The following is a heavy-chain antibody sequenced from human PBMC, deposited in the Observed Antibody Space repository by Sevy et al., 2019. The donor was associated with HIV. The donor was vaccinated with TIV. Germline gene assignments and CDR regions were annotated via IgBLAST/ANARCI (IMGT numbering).Heavy chain of an antibody. V-gene: IGHV3-30*18. CDR2: ISYDGSNK. Sequence: GGSLRLSCAASGFTFSSYGMHWVRQAPGKGLEWVAVISYDGSNKYYADSVKGRFTISRDNSKNTLYLQMNSLRAEDTAVYYCAKPQLGKWFRYFDYWGQGTLVTVSS. CDR1: GFTFSSYG. D-gene: IGHD7-27*01. J-gene: IGHJ4*02. CDR3: AKPQLGKWFRYFDY.